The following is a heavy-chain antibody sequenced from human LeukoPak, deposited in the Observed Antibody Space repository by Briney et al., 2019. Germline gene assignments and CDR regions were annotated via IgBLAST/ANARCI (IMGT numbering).Heavy chain of an antibody. Sequence: GGSLRLSCAASGFTFSSYWMSWVRQAPGKGLEWVANIKQDGSEKYYVDSVKGRFTISRDNAKNTLYLQMNSLRAEDTAVYYCARVVGSSGWYLGYWGQGTLVTVSS. V-gene: IGHV3-7*01. CDR3: ARVVGSSGWYLGY. CDR1: GFTFSSYW. J-gene: IGHJ4*02. CDR2: IKQDGSEK. D-gene: IGHD6-19*01.